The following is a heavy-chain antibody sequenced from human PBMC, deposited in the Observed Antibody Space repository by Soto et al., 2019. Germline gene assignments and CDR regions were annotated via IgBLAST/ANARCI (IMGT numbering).Heavy chain of an antibody. CDR1: GASVTIDDYY. Sequence: SETQSLTCAVSGASVTIDDYYWSWIRQPPGKGLEWIGYIYHSGSTYYNPSLKSRVSISIDTSQNQFSLKLTSLTAADTAVYYCARDPIFYYASSGYGGSYFDYWGQGSRVTVSS. V-gene: IGHV4-30-4*01. D-gene: IGHD3-22*01. CDR3: ARDPIFYYASSGYGGSYFDY. J-gene: IGHJ4*02. CDR2: IYHSGST.